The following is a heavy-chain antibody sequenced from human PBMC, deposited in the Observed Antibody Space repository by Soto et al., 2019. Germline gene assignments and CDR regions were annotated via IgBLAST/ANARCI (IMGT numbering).Heavy chain of an antibody. CDR1: GCSVSSGSYY. CDR2: IYYSGRT. V-gene: IGHV4-61*01. Sequence: QVQLQESGPGLVKPSETLSLTCTVSGCSVSSGSYYWSWIRQPPGKGLVWIGYIYYSGRTNYNPSLKSQVTISVDTSKNPFPLKLSSVTAADTAVYYCARGCGSWPLYYYYYGIDVWGQGTTVTVSS. D-gene: IGHD6-13*01. J-gene: IGHJ6*02. CDR3: ARGCGSWPLYYYYYGIDV.